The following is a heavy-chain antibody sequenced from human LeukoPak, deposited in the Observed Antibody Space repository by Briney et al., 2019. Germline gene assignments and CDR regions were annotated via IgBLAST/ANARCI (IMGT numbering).Heavy chain of an antibody. CDR1: GGSISSYY. CDR2: IFFGGST. J-gene: IGHJ4*02. D-gene: IGHD4-11*01. V-gene: IGHV4-59*01. Sequence: SETLSLTCTVSGGSISSYYWSWIRQPPGKGLEWIGYIFFGGSTNYNPSLKSRVTISVDTSKNQFSLKLTSVTAADTAVYYCARSEYSTHLDYWGQGTLVTVSS. CDR3: ARSEYSTHLDY.